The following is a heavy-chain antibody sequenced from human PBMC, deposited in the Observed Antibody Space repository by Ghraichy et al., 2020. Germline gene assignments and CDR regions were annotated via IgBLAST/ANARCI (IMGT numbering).Heavy chain of an antibody. CDR2: INKDATIT. CDR3: VRSYGSVY. J-gene: IGHJ4*02. V-gene: IGHV3-74*03. D-gene: IGHD3-10*01. Sequence: GGSLRLSCAASGFIFSSYWMHWVRQAPGKGLAWVSRINKDATITTYADSVRGRFTISRDNAKNTLYLEMNSLRVEDTAVYYCVRSYGSVYWGQGTLVTVSS. CDR1: GFIFSSYW.